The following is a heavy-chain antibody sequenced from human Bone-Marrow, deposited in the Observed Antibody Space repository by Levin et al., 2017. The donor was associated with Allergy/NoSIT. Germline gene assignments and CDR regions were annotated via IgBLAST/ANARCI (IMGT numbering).Heavy chain of an antibody. CDR1: GYTFTYRY. D-gene: IGHD6-6*01. V-gene: IGHV1-45*02. Sequence: SVKVSCKASGYTFTYRYLHWVRQAPGQGFEGLGWITPYNGNLKYAQKFRGSLTITRNMSLSPIFMELSSLTPEDTAIYYCASSSLYGADWYFDFWGQGTPVTVSS. CDR3: ASSSLYGADWYFDF. J-gene: IGHJ2*01. CDR2: ITPYNGNL.